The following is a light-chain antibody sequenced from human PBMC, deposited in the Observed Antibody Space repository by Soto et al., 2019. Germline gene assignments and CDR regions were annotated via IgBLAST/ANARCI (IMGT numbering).Light chain of an antibody. CDR1: NSKIGSNY. Sequence: QSVLTQPPSASGTPGQRVTISCSGSNSKIGSNYVYWYQQLPGTAPKLLIYRNNQRPSGVPDRFSGSKSGTSGSLAISGLRSEDEADFYCAAWDDSLSGVVFGGGTKVTVL. V-gene: IGLV1-47*01. J-gene: IGLJ3*02. CDR2: RNN. CDR3: AAWDDSLSGVV.